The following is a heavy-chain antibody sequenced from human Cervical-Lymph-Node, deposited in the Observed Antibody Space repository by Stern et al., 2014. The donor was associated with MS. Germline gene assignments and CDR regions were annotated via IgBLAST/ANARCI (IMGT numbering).Heavy chain of an antibody. V-gene: IGHV1-8*01. CDR1: GYTFTSYD. D-gene: IGHD3-10*01. CDR2: MTPNSGNT. J-gene: IGHJ5*02. CDR3: ARDCKLRRFGSRGWFDP. Sequence: QVQLGQSGAEVKKPGASVKGSCKASGYTFTSYDINWVRQATGQGLEWMGWMTPNSGNTGYAQKFQGRVTMTRNTSISTAYMELSSLRSEDTAVYYCARDCKLRRFGSRGWFDPWGQGTLVTVSS.